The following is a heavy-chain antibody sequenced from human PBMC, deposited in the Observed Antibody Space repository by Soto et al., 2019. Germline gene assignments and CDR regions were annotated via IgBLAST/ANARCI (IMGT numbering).Heavy chain of an antibody. CDR1: GFTFDADG. J-gene: IGHJ4*02. V-gene: IGHV3-20*04. Sequence: EVQLVESGGGVVRPGGSLRLSCAASGFTFDADGMIWFRQAPGKGLEWVSGINWNGGSTGYADSVKGRFTISRDNAKNSLYLQMNSLRAEDTALYYCARLYSSGWYGPGRYWGQGTLVTVSS. CDR2: INWNGGST. CDR3: ARLYSSGWYGPGRY. D-gene: IGHD6-19*01.